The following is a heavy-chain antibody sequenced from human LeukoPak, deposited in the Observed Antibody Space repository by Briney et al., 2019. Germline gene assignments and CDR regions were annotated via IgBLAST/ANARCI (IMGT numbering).Heavy chain of an antibody. CDR3: ATYTGSQGFQY. D-gene: IGHD3-10*01. CDR2: IHGRGTDT. V-gene: IGHV3-23*01. Sequence: GGSLRLSCAASGFTFSTYAMSWIRQAPGKGLEWVSAIHGRGTDTYYTDSVKGRFTISRGNSKNTLYLQMNSLRVDDTAVYYCATYTGSQGFQYWGQGTLVTVSS. J-gene: IGHJ4*02. CDR1: GFTFSTYA.